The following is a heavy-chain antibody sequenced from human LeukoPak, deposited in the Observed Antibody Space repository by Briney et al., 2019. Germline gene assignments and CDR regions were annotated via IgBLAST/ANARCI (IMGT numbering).Heavy chain of an antibody. Sequence: GGSLRLSCAASGFTFSSYSMNWVRQAPGKGLEWVSSISSSSSYIYYADSVKGRFTISRDNAKNSLYLQMNSLRAEDTAVYYCARHLKYSGSYYFDYWGQGTLVTVSS. CDR3: ARHLKYSGSYYFDY. CDR1: GFTFSSYS. CDR2: ISSSSSYI. D-gene: IGHD1-26*01. J-gene: IGHJ4*02. V-gene: IGHV3-21*01.